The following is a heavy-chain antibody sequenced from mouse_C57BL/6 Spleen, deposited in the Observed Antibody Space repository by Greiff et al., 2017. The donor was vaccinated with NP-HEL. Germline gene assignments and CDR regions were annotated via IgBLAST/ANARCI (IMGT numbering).Heavy chain of an antibody. CDR2: IDPSDSYT. D-gene: IGHD2-3*01. Sequence: VQLQQPGAELVKPGASVKLSCKASGYTFTSYWMQWVKQRPGQGLEWIGEIDPSDSYTNYNQKFKGKATLTVDTSSSTAYMQLSSLTSEDSAVYYCARSYDGYYGDYWGQGTTLTVSS. CDR1: GYTFTSYW. CDR3: ARSYDGYYGDY. V-gene: IGHV1-50*01. J-gene: IGHJ2*01.